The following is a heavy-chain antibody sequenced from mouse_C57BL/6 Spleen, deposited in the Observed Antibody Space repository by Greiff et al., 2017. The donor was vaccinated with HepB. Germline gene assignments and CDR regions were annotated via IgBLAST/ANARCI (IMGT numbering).Heavy chain of an antibody. V-gene: IGHV1-82*01. Sequence: VKLLESGPELVKPGASVKISCKASGYAFSSSWMNWVKQRPGKGLVWIGRIYPGDGDTNYNGKFKGKATLTADKSSSTAYMQLSSLTSEDSAVYFCARSKLRGDYYAMDYWGQGTSVTVSS. CDR1: GYAFSSSW. D-gene: IGHD2-12*01. CDR3: ARSKLRGDYYAMDY. CDR2: IYPGDGDT. J-gene: IGHJ4*01.